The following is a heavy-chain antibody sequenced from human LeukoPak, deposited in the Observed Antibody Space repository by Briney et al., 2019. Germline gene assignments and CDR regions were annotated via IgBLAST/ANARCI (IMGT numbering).Heavy chain of an antibody. CDR1: GGSISSGGYY. CDR2: IYYSGST. V-gene: IGHV4-31*03. Sequence: SETLSLTCTVSGGSISSGGYYWSWIRQHPGKGLEWIGYIYYSGSTYYNPSLKSRVTISVDTSKNQFSLKLSSVTAADTAVYYCAREVWSLTPTDYWGQGTLVTVSS. J-gene: IGHJ4*02. D-gene: IGHD4-23*01. CDR3: AREVWSLTPTDY.